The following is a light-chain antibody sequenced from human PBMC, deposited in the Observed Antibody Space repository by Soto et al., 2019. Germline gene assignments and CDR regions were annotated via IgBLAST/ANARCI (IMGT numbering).Light chain of an antibody. J-gene: IGKJ1*01. CDR1: QSIGSG. CDR2: KAS. V-gene: IGKV1-5*03. Sequence: DIQMTQSPSTLSASVGDRVTITCRASQSIGSGLAWYQQKPGKAPKLLIYKASTLESGVPLRFSGSGYGTEFTLTITSLQPDDFATYYCQQYDFYWTFGQGTKVEIK. CDR3: QQYDFYWT.